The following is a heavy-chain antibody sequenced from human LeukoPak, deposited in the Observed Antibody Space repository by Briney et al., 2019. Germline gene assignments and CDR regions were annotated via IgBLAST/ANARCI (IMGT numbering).Heavy chain of an antibody. CDR1: GFIFSDYY. CDR3: VRESIRGTRDFDY. Sequence: PGGSLRLSCAASGFIFSDYYMSWIRQAPGKGLEWISYISSSGSTIYYADSVKGRFTISRDNAKNSLYLQMNSLRAEDTAVYYCVRESIRGTRDFDYWGQGTLVTVSS. D-gene: IGHD2-21*01. V-gene: IGHV3-11*04. CDR2: ISSSGSTI. J-gene: IGHJ4*02.